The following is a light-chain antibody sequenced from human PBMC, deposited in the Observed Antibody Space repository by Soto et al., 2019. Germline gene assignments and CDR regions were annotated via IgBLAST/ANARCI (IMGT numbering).Light chain of an antibody. Sequence: EIVLTQSPGNLSLSPGERVTLSCRASQSVSSSYLAWYQQKPDQAPRLLIYGASSRATGIPDRFSGSGSGTDFTLTISRLEPEDFAVYYCQQYGSSGTFGQGTKVDIK. J-gene: IGKJ1*01. CDR2: GAS. V-gene: IGKV3-20*01. CDR3: QQYGSSGT. CDR1: QSVSSSY.